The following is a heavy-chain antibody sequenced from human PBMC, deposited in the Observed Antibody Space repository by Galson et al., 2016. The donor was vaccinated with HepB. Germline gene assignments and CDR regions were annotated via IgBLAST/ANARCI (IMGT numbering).Heavy chain of an antibody. J-gene: IGHJ6*02. CDR3: AREGTDFDFWTKRGGMDV. V-gene: IGHV3-48*02. D-gene: IGHD3-3*01. CDR2: ISSGNTTI. CDR1: GFTFSTYS. Sequence: SLRLSCAASGFTFSTYSVNWVRQAPGKGLEWLSYISSGNTTIYYADSVKGRFTISRDNAKNSLYLQMNSLRDEDTAVYYCAREGTDFDFWTKRGGMDVWGQGTTVTVSS.